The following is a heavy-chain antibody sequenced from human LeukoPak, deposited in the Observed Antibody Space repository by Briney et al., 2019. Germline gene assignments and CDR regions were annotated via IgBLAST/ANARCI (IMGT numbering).Heavy chain of an antibody. CDR1: GGSISSSSYY. D-gene: IGHD4-17*01. CDR3: ARGYGDYAGNWFDP. Sequence: PSETLSLTCTASGGSISSSSYYWGWIRQPPGKGLEWIGSIYYSGSTYYNPSLKSRVTISVDTSKNQFSLKLSSVTAADTAVYYCARGYGDYAGNWFDPWGQGTLVTVSS. CDR2: IYYSGST. J-gene: IGHJ5*02. V-gene: IGHV4-39*07.